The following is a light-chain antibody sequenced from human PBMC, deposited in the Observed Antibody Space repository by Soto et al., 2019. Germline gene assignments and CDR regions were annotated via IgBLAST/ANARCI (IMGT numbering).Light chain of an antibody. CDR1: QSVSNSY. CDR2: GAS. V-gene: IGKV3-20*01. Sequence: EFVLTQSPGTLSLSPGERATLSCRASQSVSNSYLAWYQQKPGQAPRLLIYGASSRATGIPDRFSGSGSGADFTLTISRLEPEDFAVYYCHQYDSSPRTFGQGTKVEIK. J-gene: IGKJ1*01. CDR3: HQYDSSPRT.